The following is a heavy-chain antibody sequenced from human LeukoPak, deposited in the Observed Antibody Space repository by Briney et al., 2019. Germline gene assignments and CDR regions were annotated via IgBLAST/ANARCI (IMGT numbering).Heavy chain of an antibody. CDR3: ARRNDLFPDY. J-gene: IGHJ4*02. CDR2: IYYSGST. CDR1: GGSISSSSYY. D-gene: IGHD2-21*01. V-gene: IGHV4-39*01. Sequence: SETLSLTCTVSGGSISSSSYYWGWIRQPPGKGLEWIGSIYYSGSTYYNPSLKSRVTISVDASKNQFSLKLSSVTAADTAVYYCARRNDLFPDYWGQGTLVTVSS.